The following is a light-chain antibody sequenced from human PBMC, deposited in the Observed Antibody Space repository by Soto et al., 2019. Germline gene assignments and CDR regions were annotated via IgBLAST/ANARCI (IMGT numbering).Light chain of an antibody. J-gene: IGLJ2*01. CDR2: SNN. CDR1: GSNIGSNT. V-gene: IGLV1-44*01. Sequence: QSVLTQPPSASGTPGQRVTISCSGSGSNIGSNTVNWYQQLPGTAPKLLIYSNNQRPSGVPDRFSGSKSGTSASLAISGLQSEDEADYYCAAWDDSLNVVVFGGGTQLTVL. CDR3: AAWDDSLNVVV.